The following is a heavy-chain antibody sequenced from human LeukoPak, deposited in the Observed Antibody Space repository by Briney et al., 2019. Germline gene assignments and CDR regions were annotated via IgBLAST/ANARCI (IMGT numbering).Heavy chain of an antibody. J-gene: IGHJ4*02. D-gene: IGHD4-17*01. CDR3: ARARGVYGDLYYFDY. Sequence: SETLSLTCTVSGGSISSGGYYWSWIRQHPGKGLEWIGYIYYSGSTYYNPSLKSRVTISVDTSKNQFSLKLSSVTAADTAVYYCARARGVYGDLYYFDYWGQGTLVTVSS. CDR1: GGSISSGGYY. V-gene: IGHV4-31*03. CDR2: IYYSGST.